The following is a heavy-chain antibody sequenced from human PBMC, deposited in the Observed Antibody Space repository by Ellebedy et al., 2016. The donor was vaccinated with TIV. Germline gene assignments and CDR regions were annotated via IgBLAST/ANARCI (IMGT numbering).Heavy chain of an antibody. J-gene: IGHJ6*02. CDR1: GGSISSYY. Sequence: SETLSLXCTVSGGSISSYYWSWIRQPPGKGLEWIGYIYYSGSTNYNPSLKSRVTISVDTSKNQFSLKLSSVTAADTAVYYCARGDYDFWSGDIPRLPDVWGQGTTVTVSS. CDR2: IYYSGST. V-gene: IGHV4-59*01. CDR3: ARGDYDFWSGDIPRLPDV. D-gene: IGHD3-3*01.